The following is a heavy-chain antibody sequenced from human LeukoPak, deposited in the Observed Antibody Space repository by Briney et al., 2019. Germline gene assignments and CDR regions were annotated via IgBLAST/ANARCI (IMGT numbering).Heavy chain of an antibody. V-gene: IGHV4-59*01. CDR1: GGSISSYY. Sequence: SETLSLTCTVSGGSISSYYWSWIRQPPGKGLEWIGYMSYSGSTSYNPSLKSRVTISVDRPKNQFSLNLSSVTAADTAVYYCARLRRYYDSSGYYTNIDYWGQGTLVTVSS. D-gene: IGHD3-22*01. CDR3: ARLRRYYDSSGYYTNIDY. J-gene: IGHJ4*02. CDR2: MSYSGST.